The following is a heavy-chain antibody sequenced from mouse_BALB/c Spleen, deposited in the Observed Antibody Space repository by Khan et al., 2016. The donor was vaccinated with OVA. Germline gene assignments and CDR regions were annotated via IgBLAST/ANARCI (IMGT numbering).Heavy chain of an antibody. J-gene: IGHJ4*01. D-gene: IGHD2-3*01. Sequence: EVELVESGGGLVQPGGSLCLSCATSGFTFTDYYMSWVRQPPGKALEWLGFIRNKDNGYTTEYSASVQGRFTISRDNSQSILYLQMNNLRTEDSATYSCARDRWLLRAMDYWGQGTSVTVSS. V-gene: IGHV7-3*02. CDR1: GFTFTDYY. CDR3: ARDRWLLRAMDY. CDR2: IRNKDNGYTT.